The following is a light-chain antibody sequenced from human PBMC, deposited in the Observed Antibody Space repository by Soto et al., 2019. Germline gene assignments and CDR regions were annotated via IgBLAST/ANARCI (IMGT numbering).Light chain of an antibody. CDR1: QSVSTNY. V-gene: IGKV3-20*01. Sequence: EIVLTRSPGTLSLSPGERATLSCRASQSVSTNYLAWYQKKPGQAPRLLIYDASSRATDIPDRFSGSGSGTDFTLTISRLEPEDFGVVYWKQYCSSPTFGGWTKVEIK. CDR2: DAS. J-gene: IGKJ4*01. CDR3: KQYCSSPT.